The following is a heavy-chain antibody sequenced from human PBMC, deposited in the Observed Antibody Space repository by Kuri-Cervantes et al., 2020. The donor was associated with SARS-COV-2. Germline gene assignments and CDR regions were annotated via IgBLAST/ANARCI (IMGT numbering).Heavy chain of an antibody. V-gene: IGHV4-39*02. CDR1: GGSISSSSYY. J-gene: IGHJ5*02. CDR3: ARDLTRNWNDFWFDP. CDR2: IYYSGST. Sequence: GSLRLSCTVSGGSISSSSYYWGWIRQPPGKGLEWIGSIYYSGSTYYNPSLKSRVTISVDTSKNQFSLKLSSVTAADAAVYYCARDLTRNWNDFWFDPWGQGTLVTVSS. D-gene: IGHD1-1*01.